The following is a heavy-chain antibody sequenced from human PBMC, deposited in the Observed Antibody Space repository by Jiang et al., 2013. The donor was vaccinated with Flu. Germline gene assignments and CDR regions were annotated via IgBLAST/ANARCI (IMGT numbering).Heavy chain of an antibody. Sequence: GSGLVKPSETLSLTCTVSSGSISSHYWSWIRQPPGKGLEWIGYIHNSGTTNYNPSLKSRVTISIDTSTNQFSLKLISVTAPDTAVYYCARSHCGGDCYSMFGYSYYGMDV. CDR1: SGSISSHY. CDR2: IHNSGTT. D-gene: IGHD2-21*02. V-gene: IGHV4-59*08. CDR3: ARSHCGGDCYSMFGYSYYGMDV. J-gene: IGHJ6*01.